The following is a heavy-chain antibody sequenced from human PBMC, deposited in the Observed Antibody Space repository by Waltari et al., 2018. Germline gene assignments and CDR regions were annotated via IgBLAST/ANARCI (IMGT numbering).Heavy chain of an antibody. CDR2: IKPDGSKK. D-gene: IGHD1-26*01. CDR3: ASPPWVTDED. V-gene: IGHV3-7*01. J-gene: IGHJ1*01. Sequence: EVQLVESGGGLVQPGGSLRLSCVASGFTFRNYWLSWVRQAPGKVLGWVASIKPDGSKKHYVDSVKGRFTISRDNAKNSLYLLLNNLRGEDTAVYYCASPPWVTDEDWGQGTLVTVSS. CDR1: GFTFRNYW.